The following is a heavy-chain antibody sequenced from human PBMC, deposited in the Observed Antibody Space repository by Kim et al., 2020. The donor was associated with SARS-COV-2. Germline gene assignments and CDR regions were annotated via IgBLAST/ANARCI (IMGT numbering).Heavy chain of an antibody. V-gene: IGHV3-15*01. Sequence: GGSLRLSCVASGFIFSDAWVTWVRQAPGKGLEWVGRIKNKADGGAVLYAASVKDRFTISRDDSKNTTYLEMNNLKTEDSAVYYCSTVATWGRGTSLTVS. CDR3: STVAT. J-gene: IGHJ5*02. CDR1: GFIFSDAW. CDR2: IKNKADGGAV.